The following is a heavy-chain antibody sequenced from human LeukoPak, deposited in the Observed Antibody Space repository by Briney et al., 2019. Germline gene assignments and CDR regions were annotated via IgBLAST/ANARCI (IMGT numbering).Heavy chain of an antibody. CDR3: ARDPYDFWSGYFAGPKYYFDY. CDR2: ISYDGSNK. Sequence: GGSLRLSCAASGFTFSSYGMHWVRQAPGKGLEWVAVISYDGSNKYYADSVKGRFTISRDNSKNTLYLQMNSLRAEDTAVYYCARDPYDFWSGYFAGPKYYFDYWGQGTLVTVS. J-gene: IGHJ4*02. V-gene: IGHV3-30*19. CDR1: GFTFSSYG. D-gene: IGHD3-3*01.